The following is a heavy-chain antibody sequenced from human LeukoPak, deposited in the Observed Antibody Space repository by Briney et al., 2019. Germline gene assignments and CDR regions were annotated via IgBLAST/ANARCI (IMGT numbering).Heavy chain of an antibody. Sequence: SETLSLTCTASGGSISSYYWSWIRQPPGTGLEWIGYIYYSGSTNYNPSLKSRVTISVDTSKNQFSLRLSSVTAADTAVYYCARVYYDFWSGHRTNYYMDVWGKGTTVTVSS. V-gene: IGHV4-59*01. J-gene: IGHJ6*03. CDR3: ARVYYDFWSGHRTNYYMDV. CDR2: IYYSGST. D-gene: IGHD3-3*01. CDR1: GGSISSYY.